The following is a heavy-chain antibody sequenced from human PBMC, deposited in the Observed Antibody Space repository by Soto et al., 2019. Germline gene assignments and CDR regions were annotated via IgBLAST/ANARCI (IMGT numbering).Heavy chain of an antibody. CDR2: ISSNGGST. D-gene: IGHD2-15*01. CDR3: VRDALRGYWNGSLLDY. Sequence: GGSRRLSCSASGFTFSDYAIDWVRQAPGKGLEFVSVISSNGGSTYYVDSVKGRFTISRDNSKNTLYLQMSSLRVEDTAVYYCVRDALRGYWNGSLLDYWGQGTLVTVSS. CDR1: GFTFSDYA. V-gene: IGHV3-64D*08. J-gene: IGHJ4*02.